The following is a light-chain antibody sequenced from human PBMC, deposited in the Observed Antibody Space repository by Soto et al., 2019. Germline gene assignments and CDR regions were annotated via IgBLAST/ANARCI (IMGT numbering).Light chain of an antibody. Sequence: DLQMTQSPSTLSASVGDRVTITCRASQSISSWLAWYQQKPGKAPKLLIYKASSLESGVPSRFSGSRSGTEFTLTISSLQPDDFATYYCQQYNSYSPLTFGGGTKVEIK. CDR1: QSISSW. CDR3: QQYNSYSPLT. J-gene: IGKJ4*01. CDR2: KAS. V-gene: IGKV1-5*03.